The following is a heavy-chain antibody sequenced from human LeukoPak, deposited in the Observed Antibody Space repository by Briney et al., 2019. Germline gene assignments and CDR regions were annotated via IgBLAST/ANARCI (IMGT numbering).Heavy chain of an antibody. Sequence: GGSLRLSCAASGFTFSDYYMSWIRQAPGKGLEWVSYISSSGGTIYYADSVKGRFTISRDNAKNSLYLQMTSLRAEDTAVYYCARERFSGSSWTRFDFWGQGSLVTVSS. CDR2: ISSSGGTI. CDR3: ARERFSGSSWTRFDF. CDR1: GFTFSDYY. V-gene: IGHV3-11*01. J-gene: IGHJ4*02. D-gene: IGHD1-26*01.